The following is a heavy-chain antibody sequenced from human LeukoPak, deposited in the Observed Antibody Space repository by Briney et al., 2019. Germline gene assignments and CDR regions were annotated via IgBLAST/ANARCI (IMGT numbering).Heavy chain of an antibody. Sequence: GGSLRLSCAASGFTFSNYGLSWVRQAPGKGLEWVSGITGSGGSTYYADSVKGRFTISRDNSKNTLYLQMNSLRAEDTAIYYCARGLEWLTRRHTWFDPWGQGTLVTVSS. CDR3: ARGLEWLTRRHTWFDP. V-gene: IGHV3-23*01. D-gene: IGHD3-3*01. J-gene: IGHJ5*02. CDR2: ITGSGGST. CDR1: GFTFSNYG.